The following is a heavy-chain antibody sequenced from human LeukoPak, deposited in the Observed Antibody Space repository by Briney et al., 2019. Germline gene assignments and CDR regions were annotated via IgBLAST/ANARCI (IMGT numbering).Heavy chain of an antibody. CDR3: TKAPGVTTGWFDP. CDR1: GFRFADFA. Sequence: PGRSLRLSCAASGFRFADFAMHWVRQAPGKGLEWVSGISWNTNTVGYADSVKGRFTISRDNAKNSLYLQMNSLTVEDTACYYCTKAPGVTTGWFDPWGQGTLVTVSS. D-gene: IGHD4-17*01. CDR2: ISWNTNTV. J-gene: IGHJ5*02. V-gene: IGHV3-9*01.